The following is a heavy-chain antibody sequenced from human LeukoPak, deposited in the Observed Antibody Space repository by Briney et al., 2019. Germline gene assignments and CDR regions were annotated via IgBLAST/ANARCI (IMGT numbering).Heavy chain of an antibody. D-gene: IGHD3-16*02. Sequence: GRSLRLSCAASGFTFSSHSMDWVRQAPGKGLEWVSYISSSSSTIYYADSVKGRFTISRDNAMNSLYLQMNSLRDEDTAVYYCATSFIRGQGTLVTVSS. V-gene: IGHV3-48*02. CDR2: ISSSSSTI. J-gene: IGHJ4*02. CDR3: ATSFI. CDR1: GFTFSSHS.